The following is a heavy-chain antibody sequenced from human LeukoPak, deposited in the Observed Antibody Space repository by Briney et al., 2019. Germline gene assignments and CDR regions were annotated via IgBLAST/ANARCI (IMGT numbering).Heavy chain of an antibody. CDR2: ITPSGGWT. Sequence: VASVKVSCKASGYTFTSYYMEWVRQAPGQGLEWMGIITPSGGWTSYAQKFQGRVTMTRDMSTTTVYLELSSLRSEDTAVYYCARAGRRIYGVLTSLSFDYWGQGTPVTVSS. J-gene: IGHJ4*02. CDR1: GYTFTSYY. D-gene: IGHD3-3*01. CDR3: ARAGRRIYGVLTSLSFDY. V-gene: IGHV1-46*01.